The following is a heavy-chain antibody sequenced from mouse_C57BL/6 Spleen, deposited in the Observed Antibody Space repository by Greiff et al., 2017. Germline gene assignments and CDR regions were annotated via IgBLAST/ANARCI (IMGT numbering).Heavy chain of an antibody. CDR2: FYPGSGSI. V-gene: IGHV1-62-2*01. D-gene: IGHD1-1*01. CDR3: ARNEGLLRYFDY. CDR1: GYTFTEYT. J-gene: IGHJ2*01. Sequence: QVQLQQSGAELVKPGASVKLSCKASGYTFTEYTIHWVKQRSGQGLAWIGWFYPGSGSIKYNEKFKDKAPLAADKSSSTVYMELSRLTSEDSAVYYCARNEGLLRYFDYWGQGTTLTVSS.